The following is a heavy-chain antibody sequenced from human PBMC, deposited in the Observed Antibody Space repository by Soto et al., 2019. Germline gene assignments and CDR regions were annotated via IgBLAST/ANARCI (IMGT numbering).Heavy chain of an antibody. CDR1: GGTFSSYA. CDR2: IIPIFGTA. CDR3: ARLGGIVWNYVSDWFDP. D-gene: IGHD1-7*01. J-gene: IGHJ5*02. Sequence: QVQLVQSGAEVKKPGSSVKVSCKASGGTFSSYAISWVRQAPGQGLEWMGGIIPIFGTANYAQTFQGRVTITAAESTSTAYMEVSSLRSEDTAVYYWARLGGIVWNYVSDWFDPWGQGTLVTVSS. V-gene: IGHV1-69*01.